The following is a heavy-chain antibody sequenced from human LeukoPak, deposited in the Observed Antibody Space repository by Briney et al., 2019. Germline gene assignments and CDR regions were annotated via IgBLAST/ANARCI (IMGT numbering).Heavy chain of an antibody. D-gene: IGHD3-22*01. CDR2: IIPIFGIA. CDR1: GGTFSSCA. CDR3: ARHSYYYDSSGYYLVD. Sequence: SVKVSCKASGGTFSSCAISWVRQAPGQGLEWMGRIIPIFGIANYAQKFQGRVTITADKSTSTAYMELSSLRSEDTAVYYCARHSYYYDSSGYYLVDWGQGTLVTVSS. V-gene: IGHV1-69*04. J-gene: IGHJ4*02.